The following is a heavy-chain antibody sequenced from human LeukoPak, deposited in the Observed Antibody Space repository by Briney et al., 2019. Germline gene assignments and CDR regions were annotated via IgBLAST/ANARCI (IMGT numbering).Heavy chain of an antibody. D-gene: IGHD6-19*01. J-gene: IGHJ4*02. CDR2: ISTSSTNT. Sequence: PGGSLRLSCAASGFTFSDYYMTWIRQAPGKGLEWVSDISTSSTNTKYADSVKGRFTISRDNSKNTLFLQMNSLRAEDTAVYYCAKRSVYSSGWYLLDYWGQGTLVTVSS. CDR1: GFTFSDYY. V-gene: IGHV3-11*06. CDR3: AKRSVYSSGWYLLDY.